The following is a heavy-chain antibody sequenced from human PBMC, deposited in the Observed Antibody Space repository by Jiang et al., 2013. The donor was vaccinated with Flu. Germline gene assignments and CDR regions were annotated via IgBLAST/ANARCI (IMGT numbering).Heavy chain of an antibody. CDR3: ARDRPTTSSSLVLDY. V-gene: IGHV1-18*01. J-gene: IGHJ4*03. CDR2: ISPYNEKT. D-gene: IGHD2-2*01. Sequence: WVRQAPGQGLEWMGWISPYNEKTHYAQKLQGRVTMTTDTSTSTAYMELTSLTSDDTAVYYCARDRPTTSSSLVLDYWGPG.